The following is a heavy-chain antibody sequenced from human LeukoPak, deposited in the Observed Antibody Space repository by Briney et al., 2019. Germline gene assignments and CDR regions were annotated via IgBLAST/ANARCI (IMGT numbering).Heavy chain of an antibody. J-gene: IGHJ6*03. V-gene: IGHV4-61*02. Sequence: PSETLSLTCNVSGGSISSGSYYWSWIRQPAGKGLEWIGRIYTSGSTNYNPSLKSRVTISVDMSKNQFSLKLSSVTAADTAVYYCARDVSGYHRTYYYYYYMDVWGKGTTVTVSS. CDR3: ARDVSGYHRTYYYYYYMDV. CDR1: GGSISSGSYY. D-gene: IGHD3-22*01. CDR2: IYTSGST.